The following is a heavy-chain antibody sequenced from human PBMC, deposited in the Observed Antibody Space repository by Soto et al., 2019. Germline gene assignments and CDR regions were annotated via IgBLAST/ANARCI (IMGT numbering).Heavy chain of an antibody. J-gene: IGHJ4*02. V-gene: IGHV3-9*01. CDR1: GFTFDDYA. D-gene: IGHD3-10*02. CDR3: AKDMFDLMNSPDY. CDR2: ISWNSGSI. Sequence: EVQLVESGGGLVQPGRSLRLYCAASGFTFDDYAMHSVRQAPGKGLEWVPGISWNSGSIGYADSVKGRFTISRDKAKNSVYMQMSSLRAEDTALYYCAKDMFDLMNSPDYWGQGTLVTVSS.